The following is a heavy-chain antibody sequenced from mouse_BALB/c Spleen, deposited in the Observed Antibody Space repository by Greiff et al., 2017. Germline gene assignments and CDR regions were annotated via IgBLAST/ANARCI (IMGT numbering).Heavy chain of an antibody. CDR3: ARTPRYYYAMDY. V-gene: IGHV1-87*01. CDR2: IYPGDGDT. CDR1: GYTFTSYW. J-gene: IGHJ4*01. Sequence: QVQLQQSGAELARPGASVKLSCKASGYTFTSYWMQWVKQRPGQGLEWIGAIYPGDGDTRYTQKFKGKATLTADKSSSTAYMQLSSLASEDSAVYYCARTPRYYYAMDYWGQGTSVTVSS.